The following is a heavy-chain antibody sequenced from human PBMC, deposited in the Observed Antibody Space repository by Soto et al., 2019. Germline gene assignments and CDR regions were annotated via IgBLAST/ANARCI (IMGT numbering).Heavy chain of an antibody. D-gene: IGHD5-12*01. Sequence: ILSCAASGFTFISYGMHWVRQAPGKGLEWVAVISYDGSNKYYADSVKGRFTISRDNSKNTLYLQMNSLRAEDTAVYYCAKGGYSGYDSHFDYWGQGTLVTVSS. CDR1: GFTFISYG. V-gene: IGHV3-30*18. J-gene: IGHJ4*02. CDR2: ISYDGSNK. CDR3: AKGGYSGYDSHFDY.